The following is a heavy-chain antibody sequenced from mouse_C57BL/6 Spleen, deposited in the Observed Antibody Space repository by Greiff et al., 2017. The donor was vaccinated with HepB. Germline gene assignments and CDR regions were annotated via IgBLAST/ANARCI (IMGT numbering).Heavy chain of an antibody. CDR1: GYTFTSYW. CDR3: ARFYYDYDEYFDY. Sequence: QVQLQQPGAELVRPGTSVKLSCKASGYTFTSYWMHWVKQRPGQGLEWIGVIDPSDSYTNYNQKFKGKATLTVDTSSSTAYMQLSSLTSEDSAVYYCARFYYDYDEYFDYWGQGTTLTVSS. CDR2: IDPSDSYT. D-gene: IGHD2-4*01. J-gene: IGHJ2*01. V-gene: IGHV1-59*01.